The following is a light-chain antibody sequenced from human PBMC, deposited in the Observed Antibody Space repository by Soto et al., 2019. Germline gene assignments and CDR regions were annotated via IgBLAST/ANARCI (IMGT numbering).Light chain of an antibody. J-gene: IGKJ5*01. Sequence: EIVITQSPATLSVSPGERATLSCRASQSVRSNLAWYQQKPGQAPRLLIYGASTRATGIPATFSGSGSGTQFTLTISSLQSEDFAVYYCQQYNNWPATTFGQGTRWRL. CDR1: QSVRSN. CDR2: GAS. V-gene: IGKV3D-15*01. CDR3: QQYNNWPATT.